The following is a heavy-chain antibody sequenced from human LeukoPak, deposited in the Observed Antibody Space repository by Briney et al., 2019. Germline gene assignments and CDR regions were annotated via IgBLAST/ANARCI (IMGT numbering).Heavy chain of an antibody. J-gene: IGHJ3*02. CDR2: ISYDGSNK. V-gene: IGHV3-30-3*01. CDR1: GFTFSSYA. CDR3: AKDHYSGSYYDAFDI. D-gene: IGHD1-26*01. Sequence: GGSLRLSCAASGFTFSSYAMHWVRQAPGKGLEWVAVISYDGSNKYYADSVKGRFTISRDNSKNTLYLQMNSLRAEDTAVYYCAKDHYSGSYYDAFDIWGQGTMVTVSS.